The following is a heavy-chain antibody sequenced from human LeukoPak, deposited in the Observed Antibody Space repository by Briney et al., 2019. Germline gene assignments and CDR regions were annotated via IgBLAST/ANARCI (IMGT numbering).Heavy chain of an antibody. V-gene: IGHV4-34*01. CDR3: VRGHLVGGWFKYDAFDI. CDR2: INHSGST. CDR1: GGSFSSYY. J-gene: IGHJ3*02. Sequence: SETLSLTCAVYGGSFSSYYWSWIRQPPGKGLEWIGEINHSGSTNYNPSLKSRVTISVDTSTNQFSLKVSSVTAADTAVYYCVRGHLVGGWFKYDAFDIWGQGTMVTVSS. D-gene: IGHD6-19*01.